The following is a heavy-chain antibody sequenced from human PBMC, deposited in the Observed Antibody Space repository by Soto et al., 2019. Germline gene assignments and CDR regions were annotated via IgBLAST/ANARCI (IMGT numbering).Heavy chain of an antibody. V-gene: IGHV3-11*05. D-gene: IGHD6-13*01. CDR3: ARGRGAAADYFDF. Sequence: QVQLVESGGGLVKPGGSLRLSCAVSGFTFSDYYMTWIRQAPGKGLEWVSYISSSTSHTNYADSVKGRSTISRDNAKNSLFLQMNSLRAEDTAVYYCARGRGAAADYFDFWGQGTLVTVSS. CDR1: GFTFSDYY. CDR2: ISSSTSHT. J-gene: IGHJ4*02.